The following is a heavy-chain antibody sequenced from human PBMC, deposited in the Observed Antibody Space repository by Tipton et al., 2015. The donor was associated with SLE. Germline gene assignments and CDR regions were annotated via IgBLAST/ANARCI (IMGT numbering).Heavy chain of an antibody. D-gene: IGHD3/OR15-3a*01. Sequence: TLSLTCAVSSYSISSGYYWSWIRQAPGKGLEWIGSIYHSGITYYNPSLKSRVTISADTSKNQFSLKVTSVAAADTAVYYCAKADGLDDAFDIWGQGTLVTVSS. V-gene: IGHV4-38-2*01. CDR2: IYHSGIT. J-gene: IGHJ3*02. CDR1: SYSISSGYY. CDR3: AKADGLDDAFDI.